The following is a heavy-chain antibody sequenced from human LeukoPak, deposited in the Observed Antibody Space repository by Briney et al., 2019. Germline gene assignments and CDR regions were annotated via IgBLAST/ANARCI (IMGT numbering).Heavy chain of an antibody. CDR1: GFTFSSYA. CDR3: AKDLGDYGDYTYEY. V-gene: IGHV3-23*01. Sequence: GGSLRLSCAASGFTFSSYAMSWVRQAPGKGLEWVSAISGSGGSTCYADSVKGRFTISRDNSKNTLYLQMNSLRAEDTAVYYCAKDLGDYGDYTYEYWGQGTLVTVSS. D-gene: IGHD4-17*01. CDR2: ISGSGGST. J-gene: IGHJ4*02.